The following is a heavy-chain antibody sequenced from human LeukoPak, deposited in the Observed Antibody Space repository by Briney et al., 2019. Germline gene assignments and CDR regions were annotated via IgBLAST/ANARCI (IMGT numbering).Heavy chain of an antibody. CDR2: IIPIFGTA. CDR3: ARDLMTTVTTGEFDP. Sequence: ASVKVSCKASGGTFISYAISWVRQAPGQGLEWMGGIIPIFGTANYAQKFQGRVTITADESTSTAYMELSSLRSEDTAVYYCARDLMTTVTTGEFDPWGQGTLVTVSS. J-gene: IGHJ5*02. V-gene: IGHV1-69*13. CDR1: GGTFISYA. D-gene: IGHD4-17*01.